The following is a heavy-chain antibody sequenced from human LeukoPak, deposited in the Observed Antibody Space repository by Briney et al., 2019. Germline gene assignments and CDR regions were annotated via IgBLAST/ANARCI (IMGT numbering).Heavy chain of an antibody. CDR1: GLTFSSYA. CDR2: ISGSGGST. V-gene: IGHV3-23*01. CDR3: AKGQRPFDFFDY. Sequence: GGSLGLSCAASGLTFSSYAMSWVRQAPGKGLEWVSAISGSGGSTYYADSVKGRFAISRDNSKNTLYLQMNSLRAEDTAVYYCAKGQRPFDFFDYWGQGTLVTVSS. D-gene: IGHD3-3*01. J-gene: IGHJ4*02.